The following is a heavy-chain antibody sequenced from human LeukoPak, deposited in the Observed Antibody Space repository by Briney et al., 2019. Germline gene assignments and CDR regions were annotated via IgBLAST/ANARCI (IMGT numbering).Heavy chain of an antibody. V-gene: IGHV4-39*07. CDR3: ASLVSIAVAPSFDY. D-gene: IGHD6-19*01. J-gene: IGHJ4*02. Sequence: SETLSLTCTVSGGSISSTSYCWGWIRQPPGKGLEWIGIIYYSGSTYYNPSLKSRVTISIDTSKNQFSLKLSSVTAADTAVYYCASLVSIAVAPSFDYWGQGTLVTVSS. CDR2: IYYSGST. CDR1: GGSISSTSYC.